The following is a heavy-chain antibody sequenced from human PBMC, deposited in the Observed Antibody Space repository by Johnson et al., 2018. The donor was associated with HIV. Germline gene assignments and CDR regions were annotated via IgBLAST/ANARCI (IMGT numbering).Heavy chain of an antibody. CDR1: GFTFISYA. CDR2: ISYDGSNK. J-gene: IGHJ3*02. Sequence: QVQLVESGGGVVQPGRSLRLSCAASGFTFISYAMHWVRQAPGKGLEWVAVISYDGSNKYYADSVKGRFTISRDNSKNTLYLQMNSLRAEDTAVYYCARGGGYSIAAPSDAFDIWGQGTMVTVSS. D-gene: IGHD6-6*01. V-gene: IGHV3-30-3*01. CDR3: ARGGGYSIAAPSDAFDI.